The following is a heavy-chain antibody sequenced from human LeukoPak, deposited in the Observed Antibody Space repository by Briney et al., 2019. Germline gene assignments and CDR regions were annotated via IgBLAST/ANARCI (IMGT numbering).Heavy chain of an antibody. CDR1: GYTFTSYD. V-gene: IGHV1-8*01. CDR3: ASGTDYGDYEGYYYGMDV. CDR2: MNPNSGNT. J-gene: IGHJ6*02. Sequence: ASVKVSCKASGYTFTSYDINWVRQATGQGLEWMGWMNPNSGNTGYAQKFQGRVTMTRNTSISTAYMELSSLRSEDTAVYYCASGTDYGDYEGYYYGMDVWGQGTTVTVS. D-gene: IGHD4-17*01.